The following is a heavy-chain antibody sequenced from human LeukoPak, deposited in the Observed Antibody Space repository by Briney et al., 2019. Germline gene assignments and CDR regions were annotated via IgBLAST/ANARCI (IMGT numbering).Heavy chain of an antibody. CDR1: GFTVSSNY. CDR3: ARLRAWGAFDI. Sequence: GGSLRLSCAASGFTVSSNYMSWVRQAPGKGLEWVSVIYSGGSTYYADSVKGRFTISRDNSKNTLYLQMNSLRAEDTAVYYCARLRAWGAFDIWGRGTMVTVSS. J-gene: IGHJ3*02. V-gene: IGHV3-66*02. CDR2: IYSGGST. D-gene: IGHD4-17*01.